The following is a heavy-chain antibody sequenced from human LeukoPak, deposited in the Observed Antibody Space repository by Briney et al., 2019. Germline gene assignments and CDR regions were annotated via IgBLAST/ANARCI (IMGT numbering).Heavy chain of an antibody. Sequence: GRSLRLSCAASGFTFSSYGMHWVRQAPGKGLEWVSSISSSSSYIYYADSVKGRFTISRDNAKNSLYLQMNSLRAEDTAVYYCARDHYDILTGYYYFDYWGQGTLVTVSS. V-gene: IGHV3-21*01. J-gene: IGHJ4*02. CDR3: ARDHYDILTGYYYFDY. CDR2: ISSSSSYI. CDR1: GFTFSSYG. D-gene: IGHD3-9*01.